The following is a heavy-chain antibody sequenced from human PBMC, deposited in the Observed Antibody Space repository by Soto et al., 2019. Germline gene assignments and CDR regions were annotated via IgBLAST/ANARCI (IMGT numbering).Heavy chain of an antibody. CDR3: ARGSGYSYGFFDY. CDR1: GFTFGSYA. J-gene: IGHJ4*02. V-gene: IGHV3-64*01. CDR2: ISSNGGST. Sequence: PGGSLRLSCAASGFTFGSYAMHWVRQAPGKGLEYVSAISSNGGSTYYANSVKGRFTISRDNSKNTLYLQMGSLRAEDMAVYYCARGSGYSYGFFDYWGQGTLVTVSS. D-gene: IGHD5-18*01.